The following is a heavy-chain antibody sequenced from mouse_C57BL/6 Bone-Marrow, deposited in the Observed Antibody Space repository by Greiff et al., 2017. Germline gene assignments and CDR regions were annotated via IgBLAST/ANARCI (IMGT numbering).Heavy chain of an antibody. Sequence: DVQLQESGPGLVKPSKSLSLTCSVSGYSITSGYYWNWIRQFPGNKLEWMGYISYDGSNNYNPSLKNRISITRDTSNNQFFLKLISVTSEDTATYYCARVPATMVTTGGDYFDYWGQGTTLTVSS. CDR3: ARVPATMVTTGGDYFDY. D-gene: IGHD2-2*01. V-gene: IGHV3-6*01. CDR2: ISYDGSN. CDR1: GYSITSGYY. J-gene: IGHJ2*01.